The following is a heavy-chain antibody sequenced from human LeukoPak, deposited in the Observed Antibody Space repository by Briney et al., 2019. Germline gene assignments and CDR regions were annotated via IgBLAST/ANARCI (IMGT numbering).Heavy chain of an antibody. CDR3: ARGEYYDFWSGYYRFDP. Sequence: ASVKVSCKASGYTFTGYYMHWVRQAPGQGLEWMGWNNPNSGGTNYAQKFQGRVTMTRDTSISTAYMELSRLRSDDTAVYYCARGEYYDFWSGYYRFDPWGQGTLVTVSS. CDR2: NNPNSGGT. J-gene: IGHJ5*02. CDR1: GYTFTGYY. V-gene: IGHV1-2*02. D-gene: IGHD3-3*01.